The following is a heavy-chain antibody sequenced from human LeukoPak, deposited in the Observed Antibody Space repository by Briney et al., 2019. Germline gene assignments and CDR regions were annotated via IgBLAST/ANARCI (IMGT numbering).Heavy chain of an antibody. J-gene: IGHJ4*02. Sequence: GGSLRLSCTVSGFNFNNYWMHWVRQAPGKGLEWVSFISSSNSYIYHADSMKGRFTISRDNAKNSLFLQMYSLRAEDTAVYYCATGGVGATSPLFIDYWGQGTLVTVSS. V-gene: IGHV3-21*01. CDR3: ATGGVGATSPLFIDY. D-gene: IGHD1-26*01. CDR2: ISSSNSYI. CDR1: GFNFNNYW.